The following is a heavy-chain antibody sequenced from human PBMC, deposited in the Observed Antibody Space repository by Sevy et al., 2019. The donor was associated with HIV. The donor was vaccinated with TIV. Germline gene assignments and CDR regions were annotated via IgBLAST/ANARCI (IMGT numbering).Heavy chain of an antibody. CDR3: ARLYPCGGACYYFDS. V-gene: IGHV1-69*13. CDR1: GGNFRNYV. Sequence: ASVKVSCKAFGGNFRNYVISWVRQAPGQGLEWMGGIIPTSGTANYAPKFQGRVTIIADESTSTAYMELSSLRSEDTAVYYCARLYPCGGACYYFDSWGQGTLVTVSS. D-gene: IGHD2-21*02. J-gene: IGHJ4*02. CDR2: IIPTSGTA.